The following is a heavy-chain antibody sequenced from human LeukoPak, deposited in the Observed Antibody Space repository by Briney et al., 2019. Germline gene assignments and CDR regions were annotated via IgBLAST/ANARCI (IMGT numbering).Heavy chain of an antibody. Sequence: PGGSLRLSCAASGFTFSTYGMHWVRQAPGKGLEWVAVISYDGTNKYYGDFVKGRFTISRDNSKNTVYLQMNRLSVEDTAVYYCAKDCMAVAGTAGSIDYWGQGTLVTVSS. CDR2: ISYDGTNK. D-gene: IGHD6-19*01. V-gene: IGHV3-30*18. CDR1: GFTFSTYG. CDR3: AKDCMAVAGTAGSIDY. J-gene: IGHJ4*02.